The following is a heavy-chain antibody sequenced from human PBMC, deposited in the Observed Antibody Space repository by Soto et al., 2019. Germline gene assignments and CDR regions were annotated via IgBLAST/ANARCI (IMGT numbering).Heavy chain of an antibody. CDR2: INHSGST. D-gene: IGHD3-22*01. V-gene: IGHV4-34*01. J-gene: IGHJ4*02. CDR3: ARLDYDSSGYPFDY. CDR1: GGSFSGHY. Sequence: SETLSLTCAVYGGSFSGHYRSWIRQPPGKGLEWIGEINHSGSTNYNPSLKSRVTISVDTSKNQFSLKLSSVTAADTAVYYCARLDYDSSGYPFDYWGQGTLVTVSS.